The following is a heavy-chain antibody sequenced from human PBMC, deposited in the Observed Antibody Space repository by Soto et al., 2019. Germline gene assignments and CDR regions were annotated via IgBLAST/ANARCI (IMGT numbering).Heavy chain of an antibody. J-gene: IGHJ6*02. CDR3: ARASTTSKRLYYYGMDV. V-gene: IGHV1-3*04. CDR1: GYTFTNYA. CDR2: INTAKDNT. D-gene: IGHD1-26*01. Sequence: ASVKVSCKSSGYTFTNYALHWVRQAPGQRLEWMGWINTAKDNTKYSQKFQGRITITRDTSASTAYMELSSLRSEDTAVYYCARASTTSKRLYYYGMDVWGQGTTVTVSS.